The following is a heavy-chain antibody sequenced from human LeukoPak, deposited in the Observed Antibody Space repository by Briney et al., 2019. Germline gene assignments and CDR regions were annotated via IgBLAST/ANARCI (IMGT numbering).Heavy chain of an antibody. CDR1: GYTFTGYF. CDR3: ARVHATGYFSLDLGY. CDR2: INPNTGGT. D-gene: IGHD3-9*01. Sequence: GASVRVSCKASGYTFTGYFMHWVRQAPGQGLDWMGWINPNTGGTKYAQKFQGRVTMTRDTSIGTAYMELSTVTSDDTAVYFCARVHATGYFSLDLGYWGQGNLVTVSS. J-gene: IGHJ4*02. V-gene: IGHV1-2*02.